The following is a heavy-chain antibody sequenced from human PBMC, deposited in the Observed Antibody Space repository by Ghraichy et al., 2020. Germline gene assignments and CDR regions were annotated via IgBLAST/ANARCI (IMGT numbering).Heavy chain of an antibody. Sequence: SETLSLTCGVYGVYFKSYYLSWIRQPPGKGLEWIGEINHSGSTNYNPSLKSRGTISVDTSKNQFSLKLSSVTAADTAVYYCARLPAGIPAATSNRVYGMDVWRQVTTVPGSS. CDR2: INHSGST. D-gene: IGHD2-2*01. J-gene: IGHJ6*02. CDR3: ARLPAGIPAATSNRVYGMDV. V-gene: IGHV4-34*01. CDR1: GVYFKSYY.